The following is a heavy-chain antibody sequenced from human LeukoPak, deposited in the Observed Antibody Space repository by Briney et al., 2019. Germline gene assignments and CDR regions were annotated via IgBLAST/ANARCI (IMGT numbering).Heavy chain of an antibody. CDR2: ISASGGST. D-gene: IGHD6-19*01. CDR1: GFTFSSYA. CDR3: ASQYSSGWYQTYFDY. J-gene: IGHJ4*02. Sequence: GGSLRLSCAASGFTFSSYAMSWVRQAPGKGLEWVSDISASGGSTYYADSVKGRFTISRDNAKNSLYLQMNSLRAEDTAVYYCASQYSSGWYQTYFDYWGQGTLVTVSS. V-gene: IGHV3-23*01.